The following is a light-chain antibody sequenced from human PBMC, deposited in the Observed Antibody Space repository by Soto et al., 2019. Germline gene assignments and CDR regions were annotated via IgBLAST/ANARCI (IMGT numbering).Light chain of an antibody. CDR1: QTIGKW. Sequence: DIQMTQSPPSLSASVGDRVTITCRTSQTIGKWLNWYQQKPRKAPKLLIFHISNLQSDVPSRFRGRGSGTDFTLSIRGLQPADFATYFCQQHYQVPWTFGQGTKVELK. CDR3: QQHYQVPWT. V-gene: IGKV1-39*01. J-gene: IGKJ1*01. CDR2: HIS.